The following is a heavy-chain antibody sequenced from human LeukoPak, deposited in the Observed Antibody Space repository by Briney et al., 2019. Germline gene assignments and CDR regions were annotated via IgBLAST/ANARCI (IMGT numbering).Heavy chain of an antibody. CDR1: GFTFSDYY. CDR3: ARDKIAACFFDY. Sequence: GGSLRLSCAASGFTFSDYYMSWIRQAPGKGLEWVSYISSSGNTIYYADSVKGRFTISRDNAKNSLYLQMNSLRAEDTAVYYCARDKIAACFFDYWGQGTLVTVSS. V-gene: IGHV3-11*01. J-gene: IGHJ4*02. D-gene: IGHD6-6*01. CDR2: ISSSGNTI.